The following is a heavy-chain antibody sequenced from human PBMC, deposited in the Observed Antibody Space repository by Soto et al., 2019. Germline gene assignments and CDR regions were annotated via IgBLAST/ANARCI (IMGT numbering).Heavy chain of an antibody. CDR2: INHSGST. V-gene: IGHV4-34*01. D-gene: IGHD6-19*01. Sequence: PSETLSLTCAVYGGTFSGYYWSWIRQPPGKGLEWIGEINHSGSTNYNPSLKSRVTISVDTSKNQFSLKLSSVTAADTAVYYCARANSSGWYGGYYYYYYGMDVWGQGTTVTVS. CDR1: GGTFSGYY. CDR3: ARANSSGWYGGYYYYYYGMDV. J-gene: IGHJ6*02.